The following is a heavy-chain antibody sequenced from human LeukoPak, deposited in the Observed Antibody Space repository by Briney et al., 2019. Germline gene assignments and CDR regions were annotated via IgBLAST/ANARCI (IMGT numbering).Heavy chain of an antibody. J-gene: IGHJ4*02. D-gene: IGHD5-18*01. CDR2: IYYSGST. Sequence: SETLSLTCTVSGGSIRSYYWTWIRQPPGKELEWIGYIYYSGSTNYNPSLKSRVTISVDTSKNQFSLKLSSVTAADTAVYYCARESGYSYGFDYWGQGTLVTVSS. V-gene: IGHV4-59*01. CDR3: ARESGYSYGFDY. CDR1: GGSIRSYY.